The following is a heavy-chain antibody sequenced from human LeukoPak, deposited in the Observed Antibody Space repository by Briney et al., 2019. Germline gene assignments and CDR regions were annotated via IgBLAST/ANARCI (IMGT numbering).Heavy chain of an antibody. V-gene: IGHV1-18*01. D-gene: IGHD4-23*01. J-gene: IGHJ3*02. CDR3: ARGYYGGKWGAFDI. Sequence: ASVRVSCKASGYTFTSYGISWVRQSPGQGLEWMGWISAYNGNTNYAQKLQGRVTMTTDTSTSTAYMELRSLRSDDTAVYYCARGYYGGKWGAFDIWGQGTMVTVSS. CDR1: GYTFTSYG. CDR2: ISAYNGNT.